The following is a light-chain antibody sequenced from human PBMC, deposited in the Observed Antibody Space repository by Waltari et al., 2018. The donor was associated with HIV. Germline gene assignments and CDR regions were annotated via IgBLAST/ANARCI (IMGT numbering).Light chain of an antibody. J-gene: IGLJ3*02. V-gene: IGLV3-25*03. CDR2: KDS. CDR3: QSADISDYYLVL. Sequence: SYELPQPPSVSVSPGQTARITCSGDALPTHFAYWYQQKPGQAPVLMIYKDSQRPSGIPERFSGSTSGTTVTLTISGGQAEDEADYYCQSADISDYYLVLFGGGTKLTVL. CDR1: ALPTHF.